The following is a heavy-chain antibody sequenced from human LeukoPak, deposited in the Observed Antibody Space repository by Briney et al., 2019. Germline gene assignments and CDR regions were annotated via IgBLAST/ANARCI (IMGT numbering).Heavy chain of an antibody. V-gene: IGHV4-59*01. Sequence: ASETLSLTCAVSGCSMSIYYGSWIRQPPGGGREWIGYIYYSVNTNYNPSLHTRVTISVATSKNQFSLKLGSVTAADTAVYYCASDRGPFGYWGQGTLVTVSS. D-gene: IGHD3-10*01. CDR2: IYYSVNT. CDR3: ASDRGPFGY. J-gene: IGHJ4*02. CDR1: GCSMSIYY.